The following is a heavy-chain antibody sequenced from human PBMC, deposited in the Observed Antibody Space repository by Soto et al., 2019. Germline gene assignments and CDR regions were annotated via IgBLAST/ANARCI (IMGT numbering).Heavy chain of an antibody. J-gene: IGHJ3*02. CDR3: ARDKGHYDSSGYRRAFDI. Sequence: PGGSLRLSCAASGFTFSSYGMHWVRQAPGKGLEWVAVIWYDGSNKYYADSVKGRFTISRDNSKNTLYLQMNSLRAEDTAVCYCARDKGHYDSSGYRRAFDIWGQGTMVTVSS. CDR1: GFTFSSYG. D-gene: IGHD3-22*01. V-gene: IGHV3-33*01. CDR2: IWYDGSNK.